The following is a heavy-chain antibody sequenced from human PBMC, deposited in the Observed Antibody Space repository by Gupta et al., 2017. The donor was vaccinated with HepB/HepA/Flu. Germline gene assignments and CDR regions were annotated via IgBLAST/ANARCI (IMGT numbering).Heavy chain of an antibody. D-gene: IGHD3-22*01. V-gene: IGHV4-39*01. Sequence: QLQLQESGPGLVKPSETLSLTCTVSGGSISSSSYYWGWIRQPPGKGLEWIGSIYYSGSTYYNPSLKSRVTISVDTSKNQFSLKLSSVTAADTAVYYCARHSLRTEGQYYYDSSGYYSVGWFDPWGQGTLVTVSS. CDR2: IYYSGST. CDR3: ARHSLRTEGQYYYDSSGYYSVGWFDP. J-gene: IGHJ5*02. CDR1: GGSISSSSYY.